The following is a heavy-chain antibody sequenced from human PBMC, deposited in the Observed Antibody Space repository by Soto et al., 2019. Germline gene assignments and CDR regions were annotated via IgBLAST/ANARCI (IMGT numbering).Heavy chain of an antibody. Sequence: ITLEESGPTLVKPTETLTLTCTFSGFSLTTGVGVGWVRQPPGKALEWLALVYWDEDKHYTPSLMSRLTITKDISKGQVVLTMTNMDPVDTATYYCATLTADFWGPGTLVTVSS. V-gene: IGHV2-5*02. J-gene: IGHJ4*02. CDR3: ATLTADF. CDR2: VYWDEDK. CDR1: GFSLTTGVG.